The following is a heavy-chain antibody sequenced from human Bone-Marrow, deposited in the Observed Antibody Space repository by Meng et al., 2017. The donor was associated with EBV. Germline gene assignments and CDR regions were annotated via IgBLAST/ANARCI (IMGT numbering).Heavy chain of an antibody. CDR1: GNAFTSVG. V-gene: IGHV1-18*01. CDR3: ARFLDYDSSGYYYGSFDY. D-gene: IGHD3-22*01. CDR2: ISAYNGNT. J-gene: IGHJ4*02. Sequence: GVKKPGASVKGSRKSSGNAFTSVGISWVRQAAGQGLEWMGWISAYNGNTNDAQKLQGRVTMTTDTSTSTAYMELRSLRSDDTAVYYCARFLDYDSSGYYYGSFDYWGQGTLFTVSS.